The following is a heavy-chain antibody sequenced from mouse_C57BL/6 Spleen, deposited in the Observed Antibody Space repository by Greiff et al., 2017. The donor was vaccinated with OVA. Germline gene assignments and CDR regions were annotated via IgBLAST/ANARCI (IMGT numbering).Heavy chain of an antibody. Sequence: EVKVVESGGGLVKPGGSLKLSCAASGFTFSSYAMSWVRQTPEKRLEWVATISDGGSYTYYPDNVKGRFTISRDNAKNNLYLQMSHLKSEDTAMYYCARVRDSSGYPSWFAYWGQGTLVTVSA. CDR3: ARVRDSSGYPSWFAY. V-gene: IGHV5-4*03. CDR1: GFTFSSYA. J-gene: IGHJ3*01. D-gene: IGHD3-2*02. CDR2: ISDGGSYT.